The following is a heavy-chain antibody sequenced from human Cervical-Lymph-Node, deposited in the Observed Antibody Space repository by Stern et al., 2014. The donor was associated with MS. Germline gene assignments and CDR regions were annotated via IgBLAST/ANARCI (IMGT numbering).Heavy chain of an antibody. V-gene: IGHV1-69*06. CDR1: GG. CDR3: ARGTGDNWFDP. CDR2: LIRLVGTA. Sequence: VQLVQSGADVKKPGSAVRVSCKASGGVSWLRQAPGQGQEYRGGLIRLVGTAHYAQRFQGRLTITADTSRNTTYMELRSLRSDDTAVYYCARGTGDNWFDPWGQGTLVSVSS. J-gene: IGHJ5*02. D-gene: IGHD3-10*01.